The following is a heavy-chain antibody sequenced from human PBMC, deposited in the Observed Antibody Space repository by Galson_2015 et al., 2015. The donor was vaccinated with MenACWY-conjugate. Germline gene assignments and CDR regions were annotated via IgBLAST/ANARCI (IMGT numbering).Heavy chain of an antibody. V-gene: IGHV2-70*11. D-gene: IGHD3-3*01. CDR1: GFSLDTSGMC. J-gene: IGHJ6*03. CDR3: ARIRRDFWSGDALYYYYYMDV. CDR2: IAWDDHK. Sequence: PALVKPTQTLTLTCTFSGFSLDTSGMCVGWIRQPPGKALEWLARIAWDDHKYYPTSLKTRLTISTDTSKNQGGLTLTHLYPVDTATYYCARIRRDFWSGDALYYYYYMDVWGKGTTVTVSS.